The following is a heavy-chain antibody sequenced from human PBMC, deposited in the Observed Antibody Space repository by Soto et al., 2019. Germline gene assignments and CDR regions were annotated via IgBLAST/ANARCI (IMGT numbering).Heavy chain of an antibody. D-gene: IGHD6-19*01. J-gene: IGHJ3*02. Sequence: SETLSLTCTVSGGSISSYYWSWIRQPPGKGLEWIGYIYYSGSTNYNPPLKSRVTISVDTSKNQFSLKLSSVTAADTAVYYCARDRPLYSSGWWSSDAFDIWGQGTMVTVSS. CDR2: IYYSGST. CDR3: ARDRPLYSSGWWSSDAFDI. CDR1: GGSISSYY. V-gene: IGHV4-59*01.